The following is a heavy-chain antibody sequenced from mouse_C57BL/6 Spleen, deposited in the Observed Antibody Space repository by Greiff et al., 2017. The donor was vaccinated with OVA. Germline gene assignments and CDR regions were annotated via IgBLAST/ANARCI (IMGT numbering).Heavy chain of an antibody. CDR1: GYTFTDYY. Sequence: EVQLHQSGPELVKPGASVKISCKASGYTFTDYYMTWVKQSHGKSLEWVGAINTNNGGTSYNQKLKGKATLTVDKSSSTAYLELRSLSSEDTAFYYCARTFAYWGQGTLVTVSA. J-gene: IGHJ3*01. CDR2: INTNNGGT. CDR3: ARTFAY. V-gene: IGHV1-26*01.